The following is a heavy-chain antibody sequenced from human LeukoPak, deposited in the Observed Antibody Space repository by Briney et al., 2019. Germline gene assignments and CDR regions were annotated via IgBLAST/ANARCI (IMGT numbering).Heavy chain of an antibody. D-gene: IGHD2-2*03. CDR2: LSPHGNYE. V-gene: IGHV3-33*01. J-gene: IGHJ4*02. CDR3: ARDWIDRSLDY. CDR1: GFTFSDYG. Sequence: GGSLRLSCAASGFTFSDYGIHWVRQAPGKGLEWVAVLSPHGNYEYYADSVQGRFTISRDDSKNTVYLQMNSLRDEDTAVYYCARDWIDRSLDYWGQGTLVTVSS.